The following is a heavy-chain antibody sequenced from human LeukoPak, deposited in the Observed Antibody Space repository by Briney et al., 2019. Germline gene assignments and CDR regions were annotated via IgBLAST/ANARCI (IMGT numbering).Heavy chain of an antibody. V-gene: IGHV3-21*01. D-gene: IGHD5-18*01. Sequence: GGSLRLSCAAAGFTFSYSSMNWVRQAPGKGMEWVSSISSSTGYIYYADSVKGRFTISRDNAKNSLYLQMNSLRAEHTAVYYCARGNTAMVRSYFDYWGLGTLVTVSS. J-gene: IGHJ4*02. CDR3: ARGNTAMVRSYFDY. CDR1: GFTFSYSS. CDR2: ISSSTGYI.